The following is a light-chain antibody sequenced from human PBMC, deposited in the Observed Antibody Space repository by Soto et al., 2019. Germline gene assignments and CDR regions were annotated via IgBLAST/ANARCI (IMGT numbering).Light chain of an antibody. V-gene: IGLV2-14*01. CDR2: EVS. CDR1: SSDVGGYNY. CDR3: SSYTSSSTPLYV. Sequence: QSVLTQPASVSGSPGQSITISCTGTSSDVGGYNYVSWYQQHPGKAPKLMIYEVSNRPSGVSNRFSGSKSGNTASLTISGLQAEDEADYYCSSYTSSSTPLYVIGTGTKVTAL. J-gene: IGLJ1*01.